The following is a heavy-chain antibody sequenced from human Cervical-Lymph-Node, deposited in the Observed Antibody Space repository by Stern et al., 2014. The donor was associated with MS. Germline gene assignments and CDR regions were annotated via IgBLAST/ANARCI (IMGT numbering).Heavy chain of an antibody. CDR3: AKWSVGSGSSS. CDR1: GYTFPNYR. CDR2: INIGNGNT. J-gene: IGHJ5*02. V-gene: IGHV1-3*04. Sequence: VQLVESGAEVKKPGASVKVSCKASGYTFPNYRLHWVRQAPGQRLEWMGCINIGNGNTKYSQKFQDRVTIARDTSTSTAYMELSRLRPEDTAVYYCAKWSVGSGSSSWGQGTPVTVSS. D-gene: IGHD3-10*01.